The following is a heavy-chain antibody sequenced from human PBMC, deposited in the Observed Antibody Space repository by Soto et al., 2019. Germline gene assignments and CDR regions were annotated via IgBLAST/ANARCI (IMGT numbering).Heavy chain of an antibody. CDR3: AKGSSTTVNIGYFDY. CDR1: GFIFDDYA. J-gene: IGHJ4*02. Sequence: TGGSLRLSCAASGFIFDDYAMHWVRQAPGKGLEWVSGISWNSGSIDYADSVKGRFTISRDNAKNSLYLQMNSLRAEDTALYYCAKGSSTTVNIGYFDYWGQGALVTVSS. V-gene: IGHV3-9*01. CDR2: ISWNSGSI. D-gene: IGHD4-4*01.